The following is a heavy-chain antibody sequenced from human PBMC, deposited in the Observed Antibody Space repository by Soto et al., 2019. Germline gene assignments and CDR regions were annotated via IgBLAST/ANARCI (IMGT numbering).Heavy chain of an antibody. CDR3: EMAKTTLYNWFDP. V-gene: IGHV4-59*08. CDR2: IYYTGST. D-gene: IGHD1-7*01. J-gene: IGHJ5*02. CDR1: GGSINSYY. Sequence: SETLSLTCTVSGGSINSYYWSWIRQPPGKGLEWIGQIYYTGSTNYNPSLKGRVTISVDRSKNQFSLRLSSVTAADMAVYYCEMAKTTLYNWFDPWGQGTLVTVSS.